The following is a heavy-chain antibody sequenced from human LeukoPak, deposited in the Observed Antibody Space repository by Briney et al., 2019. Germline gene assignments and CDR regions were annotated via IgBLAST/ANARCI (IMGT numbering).Heavy chain of an antibody. J-gene: IGHJ4*02. CDR3: ARLGVSTDIVVVAHFDY. CDR2: IYYSGST. Sequence: SETLSLTCTVSGGSISSYYWSWIRQPPGKGLEWIGYIYYSGSTNYNPSLKGRVTISVDTSKNQFSLKLSSVTAADTAVYYCARLGVSTDIVVVAHFDYWGQGTLVTVPS. D-gene: IGHD2-15*01. V-gene: IGHV4-59*08. CDR1: GGSISSYY.